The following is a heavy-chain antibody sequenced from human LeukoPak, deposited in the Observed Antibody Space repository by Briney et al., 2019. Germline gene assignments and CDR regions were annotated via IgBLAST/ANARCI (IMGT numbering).Heavy chain of an antibody. CDR1: GYTFTGYY. CDR3: ARDHERATVVAHDAFDI. D-gene: IGHD4-23*01. Sequence: ASVKVSCKASGYTFTGYYMHWVRQAPGQGLEWMGWINTNTGNPTYAQGFTGRFVFSLDTSVSTAYLQISSLKAEDTAVYYCARDHERATVVAHDAFDIWGQGTMVTVSS. J-gene: IGHJ3*02. CDR2: INTNTGNP. V-gene: IGHV7-4-1*02.